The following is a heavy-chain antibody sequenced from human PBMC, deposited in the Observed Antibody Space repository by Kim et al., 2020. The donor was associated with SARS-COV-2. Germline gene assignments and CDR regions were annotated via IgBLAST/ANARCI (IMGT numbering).Heavy chain of an antibody. D-gene: IGHD2-15*01. V-gene: IGHV4-34*01. CDR3: ARAPGLEVVAAFDY. Sequence: NPALKSRVTISVATSKNQFSLKLSSVTAADTAVYYCARAPGLEVVAAFDYWGQGTLVTVSS. J-gene: IGHJ4*02.